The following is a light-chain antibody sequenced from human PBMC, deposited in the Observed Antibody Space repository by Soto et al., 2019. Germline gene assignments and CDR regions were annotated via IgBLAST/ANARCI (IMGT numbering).Light chain of an antibody. Sequence: QSALTQPASVSGSPGRSITISCIGTSSDVGGYNYVSWYQHHPGKAPKLVIYEVTKRPSGVSNRFSGSKSGNTASLTISGLQAEDEADYYCSSYISTNTRVFGGGTKVTVL. CDR2: EVT. CDR1: SSDVGGYNY. J-gene: IGLJ3*02. V-gene: IGLV2-14*01. CDR3: SSYISTNTRV.